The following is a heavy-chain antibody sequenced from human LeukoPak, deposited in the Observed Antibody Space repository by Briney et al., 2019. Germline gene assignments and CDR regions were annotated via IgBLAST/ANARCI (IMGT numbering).Heavy chain of an antibody. Sequence: GGSLRLSCAASGFTVSSNYMTWVRQAPGKGLEWVSVLYSGGNAFYADSVKGRFTISRDTSKNTVYLQMNSLRVEDTAVYYCARDYYGSGSYAYWGQGTLVTVSS. CDR2: LYSGGNA. D-gene: IGHD3-10*01. J-gene: IGHJ4*02. CDR3: ARDYYGSGSYAY. CDR1: GFTVSSNY. V-gene: IGHV3-66*01.